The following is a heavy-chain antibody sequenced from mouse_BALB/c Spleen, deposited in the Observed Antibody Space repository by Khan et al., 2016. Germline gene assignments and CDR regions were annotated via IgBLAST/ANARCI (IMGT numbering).Heavy chain of an antibody. CDR1: DYSITSGYY. V-gene: IGHV3-6*02. CDR3: ARKNYGRSWYFDV. Sequence: VQLKQSGPGLVKPSQSLSLTCSVTDYSITSGYYWNWIRQFPGNKLEWMGYISYDGSNNYNPSLKNRISITRDTSKNQFFLKLNSVTTEDTATYYCARKNYGRSWYFDVWGAGTTVTVSS. J-gene: IGHJ1*01. CDR2: ISYDGSN. D-gene: IGHD1-1*01.